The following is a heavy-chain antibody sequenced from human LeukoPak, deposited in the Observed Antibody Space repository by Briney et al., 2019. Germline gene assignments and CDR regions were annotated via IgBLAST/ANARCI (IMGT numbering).Heavy chain of an antibody. D-gene: IGHD5-24*01. CDR1: GFIFLSYG. CDR2: IRYDGSNK. Sequence: GGSLRLSCAASGFIFLSYGMHWVRQAPGKGLEWVAFIRYDGSNKYYADSVKGRFTIYRDNSKNTLYLQMNSLRAEDTALYYCARSDDYNSRNVFNYWGQGTLVTVSS. CDR3: ARSDDYNSRNVFNY. J-gene: IGHJ4*02. V-gene: IGHV3-30*02.